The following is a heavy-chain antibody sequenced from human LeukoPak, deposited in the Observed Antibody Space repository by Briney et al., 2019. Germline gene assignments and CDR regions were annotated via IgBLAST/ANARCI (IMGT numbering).Heavy chain of an antibody. V-gene: IGHV3-23*01. CDR1: GFTFSSYG. D-gene: IGHD3-3*01. Sequence: GGSLRLSCAASGFTFSSYGMSWVRQAPGKGLEWVSGISGNSGTTYYADSVKGRFTISRDNSKNTLFLQMNSLRAEDTAIYYCARHGGQRPFDYWGQGTLVTVSS. CDR3: ARHGGQRPFDY. CDR2: ISGNSGTT. J-gene: IGHJ4*02.